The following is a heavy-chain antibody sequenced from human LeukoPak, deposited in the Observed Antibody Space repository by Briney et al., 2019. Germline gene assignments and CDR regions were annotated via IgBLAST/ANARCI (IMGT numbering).Heavy chain of an antibody. D-gene: IGHD3-10*01. J-gene: IGHJ6*02. Sequence: GASVKVSCKASGYTFTSYDINWVRQATGQGLELMGWMNPNSGNTGYAQKFQGRVTMTRNTSISTAYMELSSLRSEDTAVYYCARVLLWFGEPHYGMDVWGQGTTVTVSS. CDR2: MNPNSGNT. CDR1: GYTFTSYD. CDR3: ARVLLWFGEPHYGMDV. V-gene: IGHV1-8*01.